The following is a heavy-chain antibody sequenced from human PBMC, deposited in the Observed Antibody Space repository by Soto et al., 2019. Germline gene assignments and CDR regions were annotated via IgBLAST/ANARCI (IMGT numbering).Heavy chain of an antibody. V-gene: IGHV4-34*01. CDR2: INHSGST. CDR3: ARSGSSWYRAGGMDV. Sequence: PSETLSLTCAVYGGSFSGYYWSWIRQPPGKGLEWIGEINHSGSTNYNPSLKSRVTISVDTSKNQFSLKLSSVTAADRAVYYCARSGSSWYRAGGMDVWGQGTTVTVSS. CDR1: GGSFSGYY. D-gene: IGHD6-13*01. J-gene: IGHJ6*02.